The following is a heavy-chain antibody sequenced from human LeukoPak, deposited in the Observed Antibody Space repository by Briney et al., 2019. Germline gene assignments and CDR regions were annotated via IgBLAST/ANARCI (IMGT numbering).Heavy chain of an antibody. CDR2: IYRTGSN. V-gene: IGHV4-31*03. D-gene: IGHD3-22*01. CDR3: ARESKSYDGSGYYHDY. CDR1: GGSISSSGAYY. J-gene: IGHJ4*02. Sequence: PSQTLSLTCTVSGGSISSSGAYYWSWIRQHPGKGLEYIGYIYRTGSNYHNPSLKSRATISVDTSTNQFSLKLTSVTAADTAVYYCARESKSYDGSGYYHDYWGQGTLVTVSS.